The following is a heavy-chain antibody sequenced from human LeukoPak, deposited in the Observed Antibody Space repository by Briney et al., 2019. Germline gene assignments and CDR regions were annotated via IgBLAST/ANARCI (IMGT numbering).Heavy chain of an antibody. CDR3: ARAGGSTVSHSDY. D-gene: IGHD4-17*01. J-gene: IGHJ4*02. Sequence: GRSLRLSCAASGFTFSSYNMNWVRQAPGKGLEWISYIGSSGSPTHYADSVGGRFTISRDNAKNSLYLQMNSLRDEDTAVYYCARAGGSTVSHSDYWGQGTLVTVSS. CDR2: IGSSGSPT. CDR1: GFTFSSYN. V-gene: IGHV3-48*02.